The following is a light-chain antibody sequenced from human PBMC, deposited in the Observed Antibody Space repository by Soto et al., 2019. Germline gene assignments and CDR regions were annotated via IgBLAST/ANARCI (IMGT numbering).Light chain of an antibody. V-gene: IGKV3-11*01. Sequence: EIVLTQSPAYLSLSPGEGVTLSCRASQSVSSYLAWYQQKPGQAPRLLIYDAFNRATGTPDRFSGSGSGTDFNLTISSLEPEDSAVYYCQQRSNWPPEFTFGQGTKLEIK. CDR3: QQRSNWPPEFT. J-gene: IGKJ2*01. CDR1: QSVSSY. CDR2: DAF.